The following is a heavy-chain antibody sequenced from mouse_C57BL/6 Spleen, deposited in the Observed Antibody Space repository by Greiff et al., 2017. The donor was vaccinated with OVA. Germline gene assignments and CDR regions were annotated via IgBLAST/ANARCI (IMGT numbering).Heavy chain of an antibody. CDR3: ARGYVTAQVFAY. Sequence: QVQLQQSGAELVKPGASVKISCKASGYAFSSYWMNWVKQRPGKGLEWIGQIYPGDGDTNYNGKFKGKATLTADKSSSTAYMQLSSLTSEDSAVYFCARGYVTAQVFAYWGQGTLVTVSA. D-gene: IGHD3-2*02. J-gene: IGHJ3*01. CDR1: GYAFSSYW. V-gene: IGHV1-80*01. CDR2: IYPGDGDT.